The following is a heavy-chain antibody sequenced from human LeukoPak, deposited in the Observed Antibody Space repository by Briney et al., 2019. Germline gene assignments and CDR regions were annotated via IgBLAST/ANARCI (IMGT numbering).Heavy chain of an antibody. CDR1: GFTFSKYW. CDR2: INTDGTVT. CDR3: ATKQWLAPPPDS. J-gene: IGHJ4*02. V-gene: IGHV3-74*01. D-gene: IGHD6-19*01. Sequence: GGSLRLPCAASGFTFSKYWMLWVRQAPGKGLESVSRINTDGTVTTYADSEKGRFTVSRDNADNTMFLQMNSVRDEDTAVYYCATKQWLAPPPDSWGQGTRVTVSS.